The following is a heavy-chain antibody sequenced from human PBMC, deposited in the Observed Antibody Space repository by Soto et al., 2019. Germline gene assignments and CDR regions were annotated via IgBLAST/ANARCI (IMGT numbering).Heavy chain of an antibody. J-gene: IGHJ4*02. CDR2: ISSSSSYI. CDR1: GFTFSNYG. Sequence: GGSLRLSCAASGFTFSNYGMNWVRQAPGKGLEWVPSISSSSSYIYYADSVKGRFTISRDNAKNSLYLQMNSLRAEDTAVYYCARDAELDGYLGWGQGTLVTVSS. V-gene: IGHV3-21*01. CDR3: ARDAELDGYLG. D-gene: IGHD5-12*01.